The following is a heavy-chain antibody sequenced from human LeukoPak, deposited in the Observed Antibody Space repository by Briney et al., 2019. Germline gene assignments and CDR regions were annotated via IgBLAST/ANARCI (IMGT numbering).Heavy chain of an antibody. CDR3: ARRHVEYSSSSDPYYFDY. V-gene: IGHV4-59*01. CDR1: GGSISSYY. Sequence: SETLSLTCTVSGGSISSYYWTWIRQPPGKGLEWIGSLYYSGSTNYNPSLKSRVTISVDTSKNQFSLKLSSMTAADTAVYYCARRHVEYSSSSDPYYFDYWGQGTLVTVSS. D-gene: IGHD6-6*01. J-gene: IGHJ4*02. CDR2: LYYSGST.